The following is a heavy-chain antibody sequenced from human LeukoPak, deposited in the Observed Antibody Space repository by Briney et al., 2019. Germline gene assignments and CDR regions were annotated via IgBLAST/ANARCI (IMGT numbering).Heavy chain of an antibody. Sequence: GGSLRLSCAASGFTFSSYAMSWVRQAPGKGLEWVSYISSSGSTIYYADSVKDRFTISRDNAKNSLYLQMNSLRAEDTAVYYCARGFSYYYDSSGYYPWGQGTLVTVSS. J-gene: IGHJ5*02. D-gene: IGHD3-22*01. V-gene: IGHV3-48*04. CDR2: ISSSGSTI. CDR1: GFTFSSYA. CDR3: ARGFSYYYDSSGYYP.